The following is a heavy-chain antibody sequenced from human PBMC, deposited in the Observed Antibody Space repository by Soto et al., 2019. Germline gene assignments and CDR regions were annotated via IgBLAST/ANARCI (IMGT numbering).Heavy chain of an antibody. CDR3: ARGLKYNWNYGSGTFDY. Sequence: SVKVSCKASGGTFSSYAISWVRQAPGQGLEWMGGIIPIFGTANYAQKFQGRVTITADESTSTAYMELSSLRSEDTAVYYCARGLKYNWNYGSGTFDYWGQGTLVTVSS. CDR2: IIPIFGTA. J-gene: IGHJ4*02. V-gene: IGHV1-69*13. D-gene: IGHD1-7*01. CDR1: GGTFSSYA.